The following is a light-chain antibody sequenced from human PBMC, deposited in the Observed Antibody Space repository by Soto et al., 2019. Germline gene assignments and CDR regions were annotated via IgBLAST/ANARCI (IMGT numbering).Light chain of an antibody. Sequence: DIQMTQSPSTLSASVGDRVTISCRARESISRKVAWYQQKPGKAPKLLIYDVSSLESGVTSRFSGSGSGTEFTLTISSLQPDDVATYYCQKYSSSSITFGQGTRLEIE. CDR2: DVS. J-gene: IGKJ5*01. CDR1: ESISRK. V-gene: IGKV1-5*01. CDR3: QKYSSSSIT.